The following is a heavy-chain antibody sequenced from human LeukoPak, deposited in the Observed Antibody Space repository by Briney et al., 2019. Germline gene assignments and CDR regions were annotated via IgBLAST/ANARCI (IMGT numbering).Heavy chain of an antibody. V-gene: IGHV3-30-3*01. Sequence: GGSLRLSCAASGFTFSSYAMHWVRQAPGKGLEWVAVISYDGSNKYYADSVKGRFTISRDNSKNTLYLQMNSLRAEDTAVYYCGRDLNARVDCWGQGTLVTVSS. CDR1: GFTFSSYA. CDR2: ISYDGSNK. J-gene: IGHJ4*02. CDR3: GRDLNARVDC.